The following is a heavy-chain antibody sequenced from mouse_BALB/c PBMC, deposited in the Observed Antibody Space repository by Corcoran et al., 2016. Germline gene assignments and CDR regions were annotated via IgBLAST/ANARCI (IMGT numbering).Heavy chain of an antibody. CDR3: ARDYGYAMDY. J-gene: IGHJ4*01. Sequence: EVQLQQSGAELVKPGASVKLSCTASGFNIKDTYMHWVKQRPEQGLEWIGRIDPANGNTKYDPKFQGKATITADTSSNTAYLQLSSLTSEDTAVDYCARDYGYAMDYWGQGTSVTVSS. CDR2: IDPANGNT. V-gene: IGHV14-3*02. D-gene: IGHD2-4*01. CDR1: GFNIKDTY.